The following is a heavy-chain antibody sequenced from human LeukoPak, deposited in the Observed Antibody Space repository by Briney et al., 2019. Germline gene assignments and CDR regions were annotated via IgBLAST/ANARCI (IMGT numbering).Heavy chain of an antibody. CDR2: INPDGNER. V-gene: IGHV3-7*03. D-gene: IGHD6-19*01. CDR3: TRDLAAVPGPRMDV. CDR1: GFSFSSYY. Sequence: PGGSLRLSCAASGFSFSSYYMSWVRQAPGKGLEWVALINPDGNERYYVDSVKGRFTISRDNARNSLYLQMDGLRDDDTAMYFCTRDLAAVPGPRMDVWGQGTTATVSS. J-gene: IGHJ6*02.